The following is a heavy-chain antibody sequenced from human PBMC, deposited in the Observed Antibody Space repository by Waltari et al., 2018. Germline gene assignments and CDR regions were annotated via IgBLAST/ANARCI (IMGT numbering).Heavy chain of an antibody. J-gene: IGHJ4*02. CDR1: GGPISSSSYY. V-gene: IGHV4-39*01. Sequence: QLQLQESGPGLVKPSETLSLTCTVSGGPISSSSYYWGWIRQPPGKGLEWIGSIYYSGSTYYNPSLKSRVTISVDTSKNQFSLKLSSVTAADTAVYYCARVGYSSSPFDYWGQGTLVTVSS. CDR2: IYYSGST. CDR3: ARVGYSSSPFDY. D-gene: IGHD6-6*01.